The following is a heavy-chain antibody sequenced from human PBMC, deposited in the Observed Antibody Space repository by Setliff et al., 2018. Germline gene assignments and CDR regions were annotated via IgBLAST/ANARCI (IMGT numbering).Heavy chain of an antibody. D-gene: IGHD1-26*01. Sequence: SGGSLRLSCAASGFSFNKHGMNWVRQAPGKGLEWVSTINWDGATTAYADSVKGRFTISRDNAKNSLYLHMDSLRDEDTALYYCTRFGDRDGIGIWGQGTMVTVS. V-gene: IGHV3-20*04. CDR1: GFSFNKHG. CDR3: TRFGDRDGIGI. J-gene: IGHJ3*02. CDR2: INWDGATT.